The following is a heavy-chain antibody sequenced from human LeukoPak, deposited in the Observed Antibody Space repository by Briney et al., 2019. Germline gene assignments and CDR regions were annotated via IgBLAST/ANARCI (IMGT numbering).Heavy chain of an antibody. CDR2: ISADGGGT. CDR1: GFXFDDYA. J-gene: IGHJ4*02. D-gene: IGHD4-11*01. Sequence: GGSLRLSCAASGFXFDDYAMRWVRQAPGKGLEWVSLISADGGGTYYPDAVKGRFTISRDNSKNSLYLQMNSLRTEDTALYYCAKPQTTVKSGFDYWGQGTLVTVSS. CDR3: AKPQTTVKSGFDY. V-gene: IGHV3-43*02.